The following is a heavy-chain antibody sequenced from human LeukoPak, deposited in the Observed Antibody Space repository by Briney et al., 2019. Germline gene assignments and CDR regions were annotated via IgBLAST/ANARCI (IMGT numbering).Heavy chain of an antibody. CDR2: IYYSGST. CDR1: GGSISSYY. CDR3: AREGAFAAVEDDAFDI. J-gene: IGHJ3*02. D-gene: IGHD6-13*01. V-gene: IGHV4-59*01. Sequence: SETLSLTCTVSGGSISSYYWNWIRQPPGKGREWVGYIYYSGSTNFNPSLKSRVTISVDTSKNQFSLKLSSVTAADTAVYYCAREGAFAAVEDDAFDIWGQGTMVTVSS.